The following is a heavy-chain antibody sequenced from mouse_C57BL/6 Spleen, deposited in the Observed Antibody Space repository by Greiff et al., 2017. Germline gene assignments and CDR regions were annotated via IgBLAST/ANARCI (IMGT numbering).Heavy chain of an antibody. D-gene: IGHD1-1*01. J-gene: IGHJ4*01. CDR1: GFTFTDYY. Sequence: EVMLVESGGGLVQPGGSLSLSCGASGFTFTDYYMSWVRQPPGKALEWLGFIRNKANGYTTEYSASVKGRFTISRDNSQSILYLQMNALRAEDSATYYCARSSIYYYGSSYAMDHWGQGTSVTVSS. V-gene: IGHV7-3*01. CDR3: ARSSIYYYGSSYAMDH. CDR2: IRNKANGYTT.